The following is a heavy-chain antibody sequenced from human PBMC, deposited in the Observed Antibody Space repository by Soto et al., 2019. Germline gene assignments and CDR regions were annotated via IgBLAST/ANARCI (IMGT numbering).Heavy chain of an antibody. CDR1: EYSFTTYW. CDR3: ASSSSGRYCYFDY. Sequence: EVQLVQSGAEVKKPGESLKISCKGSEYSFTTYWIAWVRQMPGKGLEWMGIIYPGDSDTKYSPSFQGQVTISADKSISAAYLQWRSLKASDTAMYYCASSSSGRYCYFDYWGQGSLVTVSS. J-gene: IGHJ4*02. D-gene: IGHD6-19*01. V-gene: IGHV5-51*01. CDR2: IYPGDSDT.